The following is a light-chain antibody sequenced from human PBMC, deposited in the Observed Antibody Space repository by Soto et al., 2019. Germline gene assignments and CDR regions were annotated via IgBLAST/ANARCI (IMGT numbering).Light chain of an antibody. CDR2: DVS. V-gene: IGLV2-14*03. Sequence: QSALTQPASVSGSPGQSITISCNGTSSDVGGSNYVSWYQQHPGKAPKLMIYDVSNRPSGVSNRFSGSKSGNTASLTISGLPAEDEADYYCGSYSSSSTLYVFGTGTKLTVL. J-gene: IGLJ1*01. CDR3: GSYSSSSTLYV. CDR1: SSDVGGSNY.